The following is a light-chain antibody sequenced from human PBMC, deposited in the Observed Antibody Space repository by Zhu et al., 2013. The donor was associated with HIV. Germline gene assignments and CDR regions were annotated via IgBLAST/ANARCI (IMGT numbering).Light chain of an antibody. CDR2: WAS. V-gene: IGKV4-1*01. CDR3: QKYASAPNI. J-gene: IGKJ2*01. Sequence: DIVMTQSPDSLTVSLGERATINCKSSQSVLYSSNNKNYLTWYQQKPGQPPKLLIYWASTRESGVPDRFSGSGSGTNFTLTISSLQPEDVATYYCQKYASAPNIFGQGTTLEIK. CDR1: QSVLYSSNNKNY.